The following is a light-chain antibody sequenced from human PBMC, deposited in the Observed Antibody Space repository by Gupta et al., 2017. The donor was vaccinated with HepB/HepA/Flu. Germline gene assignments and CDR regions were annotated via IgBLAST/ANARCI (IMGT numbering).Light chain of an antibody. CDR1: SSDVGGYNY. V-gene: IGLV2-14*01. J-gene: IGLJ1*01. CDR2: DVS. Sequence: QSALTQPASVSGSPGQSITISCTGTSSDVGGYNYVSWYQQHPGKAPKLMIYDVSNRPSAVSTRFSGAKAGTTASLTISGLQAEDEADYYCSSYTSSSTLGVFGTGTKVTVL. CDR3: SSYTSSSTLGV.